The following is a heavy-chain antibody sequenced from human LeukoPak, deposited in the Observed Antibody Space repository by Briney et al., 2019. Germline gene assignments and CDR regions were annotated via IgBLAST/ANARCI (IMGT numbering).Heavy chain of an antibody. CDR1: RFTFSDYY. CDR3: ARRRDSWCLQHFYY. D-gene: IGHD4/OR15-4a*01. Sequence: GGSLRLSCAASRFTFSDYYMSWIRPDPGKGREWVSYIMSSGIVTYYADSVKGGFTLSPDKAKNSLYLQMKSLRAKDTAVYVCARRRDSWCLQHFYYWGQGTLVTVST. CDR2: IMSSGIVT. J-gene: IGHJ4*02. V-gene: IGHV3-11*01.